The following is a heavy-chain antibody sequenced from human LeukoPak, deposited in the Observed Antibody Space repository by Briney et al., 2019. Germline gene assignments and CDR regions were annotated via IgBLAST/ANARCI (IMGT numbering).Heavy chain of an antibody. V-gene: IGHV3-7*01. CDR3: ARDPHYGALDY. D-gene: IGHD3-16*01. CDR1: GFTFSSYA. Sequence: GGSLRLSCAASGFTFSSYAMSQAPGKGLEWVANIKQDGSEKYYVDSVRGRFTISRDNAGNSLFLQMNNLRAEDTALYFCARDPHYGALDYRGQGTLVTVSS. J-gene: IGHJ4*02. CDR2: IKQDGSEK.